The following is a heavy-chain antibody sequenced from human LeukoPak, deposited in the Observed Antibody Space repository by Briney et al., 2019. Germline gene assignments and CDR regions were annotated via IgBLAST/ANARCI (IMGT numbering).Heavy chain of an antibody. CDR2: ISSSGSTI. CDR1: GFTFSDYY. J-gene: IGHJ2*01. CDR3: ARERVTKAYRYFDL. V-gene: IGHV3-11*04. D-gene: IGHD4-17*01. Sequence: GGSLRLSCAASGFTFSDYYMSWIRQAPGKGLEWVAYISSSGSTIYYADSVKGRFTISRDNAKHSLYLHMNSLRAEDTAEYSHARERVTKAYRYFDLWGRGTLVTVSS.